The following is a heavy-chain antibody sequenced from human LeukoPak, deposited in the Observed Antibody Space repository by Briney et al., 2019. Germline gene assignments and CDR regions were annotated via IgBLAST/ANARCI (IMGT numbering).Heavy chain of an antibody. CDR3: ARSPTKRVPEDY. D-gene: IGHD2-2*01. J-gene: IGHJ4*02. CDR1: SGSIFSSNW. V-gene: IGHV4-4*02. Sequence: PSGTLSLTCAVSSGSIFSSNWWSWVRQPPGRGLEWIGQIFHSRSTSYSPSLKSRVTISVDKSKNQFSLRLTSVTAADTAVYYCARSPTKRVPEDYWGQGTLVTVSS. CDR2: IFHSRST.